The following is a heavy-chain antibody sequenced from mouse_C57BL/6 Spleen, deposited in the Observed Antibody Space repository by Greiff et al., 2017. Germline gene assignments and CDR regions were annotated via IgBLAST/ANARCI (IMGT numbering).Heavy chain of an antibody. CDR2: ISSGSSTT. Sequence: EVKLLESGGGLVKPGGSLKLSCAASGFTFSDYGMHWVRQDPEKGLEWVAYISSGSSTTYYADTVKGRFTISRDNAKNTLFLQMTSLRSEDTAMYYCARVHYGSSYGYFDVWGTGTTVTVSA. V-gene: IGHV5-17*01. J-gene: IGHJ1*03. D-gene: IGHD1-1*01. CDR1: GFTFSDYG. CDR3: ARVHYGSSYGYFDV.